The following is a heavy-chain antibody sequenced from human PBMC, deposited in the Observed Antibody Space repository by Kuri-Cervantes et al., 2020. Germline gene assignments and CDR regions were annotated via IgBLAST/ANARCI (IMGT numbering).Heavy chain of an antibody. J-gene: IGHJ3*02. V-gene: IGHV3-30*03. Sequence: GGSLRLSCAASGFTFSSYSMNWVRQAPGKGLEWVAVISYDGSNKYYADSVKGRFTISRDNSENTLYLQMNSLRAEDTAVYYCASMIVVVINLDAFDIWGQGTMVTVSS. D-gene: IGHD3-22*01. CDR1: GFTFSSYS. CDR2: ISYDGSNK. CDR3: ASMIVVVINLDAFDI.